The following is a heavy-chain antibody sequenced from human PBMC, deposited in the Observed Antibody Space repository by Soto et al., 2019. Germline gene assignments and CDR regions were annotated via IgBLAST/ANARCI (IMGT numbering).Heavy chain of an antibody. CDR1: GGTFRSYA. Sequence: QVQLVQSGTEVKKPGSSVKVSCKASGGTFRSYAFSWVRQAPGQGLQWMGEVIPILSTANYAEKFRGRATITADESTSAAYMHLRSLRSGDTAVYSCARGYYRDRTGYDGYFDYWGQGTLVTVSS. D-gene: IGHD2-8*02. CDR3: ARGYYRDRTGYDGYFDY. J-gene: IGHJ4*02. V-gene: IGHV1-69*01. CDR2: VIPILSTA.